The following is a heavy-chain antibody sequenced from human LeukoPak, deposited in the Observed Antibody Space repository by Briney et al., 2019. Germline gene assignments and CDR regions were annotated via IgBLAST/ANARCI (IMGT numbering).Heavy chain of an antibody. Sequence: SETLSLTCTVSGGSISSYYWSWIRRPAGKGLEWIGRIYTSGSTNYNPSLKSRVTMSVDTSKNQFSLKLSSVTAADTAVYYCARELRFSSYYYYMDVWGKGTTVTVSS. CDR2: IYTSGST. J-gene: IGHJ6*03. CDR1: GGSISSYY. D-gene: IGHD3-3*01. V-gene: IGHV4-4*07. CDR3: ARELRFSSYYYYMDV.